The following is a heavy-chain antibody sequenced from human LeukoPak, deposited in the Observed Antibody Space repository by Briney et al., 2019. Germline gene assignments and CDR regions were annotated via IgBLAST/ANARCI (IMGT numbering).Heavy chain of an antibody. CDR2: IIPIFGTA. CDR3: ARRATTERGHSYGLDF. Sequence: SVKVSCKASGGTFSSYAISWVRQAPGQGLEWMGGIIPIFGTANYAQKFQGRVTITADKSTSTAYMELSSLRSEDTAVYYCARRATTERGHSYGLDFWGQGTLVTVSS. V-gene: IGHV1-69*06. D-gene: IGHD5-18*01. J-gene: IGHJ4*02. CDR1: GGTFSSYA.